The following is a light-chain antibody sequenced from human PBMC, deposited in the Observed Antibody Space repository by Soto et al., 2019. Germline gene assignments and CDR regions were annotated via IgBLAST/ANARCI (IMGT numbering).Light chain of an antibody. CDR2: GAS. J-gene: IGKJ1*01. CDR1: QRVSSSY. V-gene: IGKV3-20*01. Sequence: EIVLTQSPGTLSLSPGERATLSCRASQRVSSSYLAWYQQKPGQAPRLLIYGASSRATGIPDRFSGSGSGTDFTLTIRRLEPEDFSVYYCQKYGSSPRTFGQGTKVEIK. CDR3: QKYGSSPRT.